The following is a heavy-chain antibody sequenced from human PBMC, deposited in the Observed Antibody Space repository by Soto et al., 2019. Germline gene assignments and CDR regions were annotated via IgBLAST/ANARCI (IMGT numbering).Heavy chain of an antibody. D-gene: IGHD3-10*01. Sequence: QVQLVESGGGVVQPGRSLRLSCSASGFPFTTYGMHWVREGPGKGLEWVAVISYDGSNKYYADSVKGRFTISRDNSKNQLYLQMNSLRPEDTALYYCVGGQYYFDYRGQGTLVIVSS. CDR1: GFPFTTYG. J-gene: IGHJ4*02. CDR3: VGGQYYFDY. CDR2: ISYDGSNK. V-gene: IGHV3-30*03.